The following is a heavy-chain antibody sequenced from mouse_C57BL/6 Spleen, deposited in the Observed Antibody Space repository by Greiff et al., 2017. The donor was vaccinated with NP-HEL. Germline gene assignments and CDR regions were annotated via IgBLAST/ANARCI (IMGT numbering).Heavy chain of an antibody. J-gene: IGHJ2*01. CDR2: IYPGDGDT. CDR3: ARGYYGSSYVIDY. Sequence: QVQLQQSGPELVKPGASVKISCTASGYSFSSSCINWVKQRPGKGLEWIGRIYPGDGDTNYNGMFKGKATLTADNSSSTAYMQLSSLTSEDTAVYFGARGYYGSSYVIDYWGQGTTLTVSS. V-gene: IGHV1-82*01. CDR1: GYSFSSSC. D-gene: IGHD1-1*01.